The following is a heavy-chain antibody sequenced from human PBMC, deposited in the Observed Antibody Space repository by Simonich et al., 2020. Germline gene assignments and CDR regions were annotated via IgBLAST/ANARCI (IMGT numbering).Heavy chain of an antibody. CDR3: ARQKGYCSGGSCYSHWYFDL. J-gene: IGHJ2*01. CDR2: IYYSGST. V-gene: IGHV4-39*01. CDR1: GGSISSSSYY. Sequence: QLQLQESGPGLVKPSETLSLTCTVSGGSISSSSYYWGWIRPPPGKGLVWIGSIYYSGSTYYNPALKSRVTISVDTSKNQFSLKLSSVTAADTAVYYCARQKGYCSGGSCYSHWYFDLWGRGTLVTVSS. D-gene: IGHD2-15*01.